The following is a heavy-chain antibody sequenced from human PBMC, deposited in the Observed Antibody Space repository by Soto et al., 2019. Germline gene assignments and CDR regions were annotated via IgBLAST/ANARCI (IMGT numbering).Heavy chain of an antibody. Sequence: QVQLQESGPGLVKPSQTLSLTCTVSGGSISSGDYYWSWIRQPPGKGLEWVGYIYYSGSTYYNPSLKSRVTRSVDTSKNQFSLKLSSVTAADTAVYYCAREWATVVTPIDYWGQGTLVTVSS. CDR1: GGSISSGDYY. J-gene: IGHJ4*02. V-gene: IGHV4-30-4*01. CDR3: AREWATVVTPIDY. D-gene: IGHD4-17*01. CDR2: IYYSGST.